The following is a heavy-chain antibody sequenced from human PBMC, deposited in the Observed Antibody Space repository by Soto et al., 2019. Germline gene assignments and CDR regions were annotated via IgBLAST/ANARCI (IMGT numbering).Heavy chain of an antibody. D-gene: IGHD3-10*01. Sequence: QVQLQESGPGLVKPSETLSLTCTVSGGSISSYYWSWIRQPAGKGLEWIGRIYTSGSTNYNPSLKSLVTMSVDTSKNQFSLKLSSVTAADAAVYYCARGALWFGSGFMDVWGQGTPVTVSS. CDR1: GGSISSYY. CDR3: ARGALWFGSGFMDV. J-gene: IGHJ6*02. CDR2: IYTSGST. V-gene: IGHV4-4*07.